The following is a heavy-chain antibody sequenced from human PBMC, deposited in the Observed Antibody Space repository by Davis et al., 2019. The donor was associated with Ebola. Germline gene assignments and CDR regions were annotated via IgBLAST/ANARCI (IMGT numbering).Heavy chain of an antibody. CDR1: GFSFSSYW. V-gene: IGHV3-7*01. J-gene: IGHJ4*02. Sequence: GESLKISCAASGFSFSSYWMSWVRQAPGKGLEWVANIKQDGSEKYYVDSVEGRFTISRDNAKNSLYLQMNSLRAEDTAVYYCARDSDDYSFDYWGQGTLVTVSS. CDR2: IKQDGSEK. D-gene: IGHD4-11*01. CDR3: ARDSDDYSFDY.